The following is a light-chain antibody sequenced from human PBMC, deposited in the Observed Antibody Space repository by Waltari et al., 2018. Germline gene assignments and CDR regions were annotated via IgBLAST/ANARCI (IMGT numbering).Light chain of an antibody. Sequence: DIVMTQSPDSLAVPLGERATINCKSSETILFNSNNKNYLAWYQQKAGQPPKLLVYWASTRESGVPDRFSGSGSGTDFTLTISSLQAEDFATYYCQQSYSTPYTFGQGTKLEIK. J-gene: IGKJ2*01. CDR2: WAS. V-gene: IGKV4-1*01. CDR3: QQSYSTPYT. CDR1: ETILFNSNNKNY.